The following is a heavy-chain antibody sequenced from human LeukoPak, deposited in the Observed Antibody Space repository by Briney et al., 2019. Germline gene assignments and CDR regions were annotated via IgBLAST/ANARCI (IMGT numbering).Heavy chain of an antibody. V-gene: IGHV4-59*08. CDR3: ARHVTARGYFDY. CDR1: GGSISDYY. Sequence: SETLSLTCNVSGGSISDYYWNWIRQPAGKGLEWIGYIYYSGSTNYNPSLKSRVTISVDTSKNQFSLKLSSVTAADTAVYYCARHVTARGYFDYWGQGTLVTVSS. J-gene: IGHJ4*02. D-gene: IGHD3-16*01. CDR2: IYYSGST.